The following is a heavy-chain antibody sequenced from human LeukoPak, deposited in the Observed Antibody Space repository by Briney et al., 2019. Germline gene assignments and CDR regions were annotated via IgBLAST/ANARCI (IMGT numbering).Heavy chain of an antibody. CDR1: GFTFSSYW. CDR3: ARASFTIFGVVPFDY. Sequence: GGSLRLSCTASGFTFSSYWMSWVRQAPGKGLEWVANIKQDGSEKYYVDSVKGRFTISRDNAKNSLYLQMNSLRAEDTAVYYCARASFTIFGVVPFDYWGQGTLVTVSS. D-gene: IGHD3-3*01. CDR2: IKQDGSEK. J-gene: IGHJ4*02. V-gene: IGHV3-7*01.